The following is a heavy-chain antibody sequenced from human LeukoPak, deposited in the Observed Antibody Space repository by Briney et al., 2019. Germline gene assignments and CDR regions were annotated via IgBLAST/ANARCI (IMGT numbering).Heavy chain of an antibody. V-gene: IGHV3-64*02. D-gene: IGHD3-3*02. J-gene: IGHJ6*04. CDR1: GFTFTNYA. CDR2: ISYNGGST. CDR3: ARRFAAQLAFVDV. Sequence: AGGSLRLSCAASGFTFTNYAMHWVRQAPGKGLEYVSAISYNGGSTYYADSVKGRFTISRDNSKSTLYLQMGSLTAEDMAVYYCARRFAAQLAFVDVWGKGTTVTISS.